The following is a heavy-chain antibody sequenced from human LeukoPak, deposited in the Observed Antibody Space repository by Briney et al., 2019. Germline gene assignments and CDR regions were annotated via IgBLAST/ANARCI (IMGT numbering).Heavy chain of an antibody. CDR1: GVSFSGFY. CDR2: VNHSGIT. D-gene: IGHD3-22*01. V-gene: IGHV4-34*01. CDR3: ARGRITMIVHDAFDI. Sequence: PSETLSLTCAVYGVSFSGFYWSWIRQPPGIGLEWIGEVNHSGITNYNPSLKSRVTISVDTSKTQFSLKLSSVTAADTAVYYCARGRITMIVHDAFDIWGQGTMVTVSS. J-gene: IGHJ3*02.